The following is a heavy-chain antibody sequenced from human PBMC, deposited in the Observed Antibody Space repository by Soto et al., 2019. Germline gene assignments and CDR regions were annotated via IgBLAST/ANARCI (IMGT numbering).Heavy chain of an antibody. D-gene: IGHD7-27*01. Sequence: GGSLRLSCAASGFTFSSYAMSWVRQAPGKGLEWVSAISGSGGSTYYADSVKGRFTISRDNSKNTLYLQMNSLRAEDTAVYYCSSTWGRYYYYGMDVRAQGTTVIVSS. J-gene: IGHJ6*02. V-gene: IGHV3-23*01. CDR1: GFTFSSYA. CDR2: ISGSGGST. CDR3: SSTWGRYYYYGMDV.